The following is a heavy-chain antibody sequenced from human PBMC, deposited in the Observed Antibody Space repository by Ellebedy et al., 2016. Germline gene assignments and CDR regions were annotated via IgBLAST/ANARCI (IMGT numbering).Heavy chain of an antibody. CDR3: ATPGMQHIVVVPAAIGSLRDYGMDV. V-gene: IGHV4-39*01. Sequence: SETLSLTXTVSGGSISSSSYYWGWIRQPPGKGLEWIGSIYYSGSTYYNPSLKSRVTISVDTSKNQFSLKLSSVTAADTAVYYCATPGMQHIVVVPAAIGSLRDYGMDVWGQGTTVTVSS. CDR1: GGSISSSSYY. CDR2: IYYSGST. J-gene: IGHJ6*02. D-gene: IGHD2-2*02.